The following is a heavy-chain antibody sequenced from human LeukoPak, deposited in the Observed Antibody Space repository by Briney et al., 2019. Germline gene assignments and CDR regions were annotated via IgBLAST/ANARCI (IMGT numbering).Heavy chain of an antibody. V-gene: IGHV1-2*02. D-gene: IGHD3-22*01. CDR1: GYTFTGYY. CDR3: ARDRGYYYDSSGYYGLAY. CDR2: INPNSGGT. Sequence: ASVKVSCKASGYTFTGYYMHWVRQAPGQGLEWMGWINPNSGGTNYAQKFQGRVTMTRDTSISTAYMELSRLRSDDTAVYYCARDRGYYYDSSGYYGLAYWGQGTLVTVSS. J-gene: IGHJ4*02.